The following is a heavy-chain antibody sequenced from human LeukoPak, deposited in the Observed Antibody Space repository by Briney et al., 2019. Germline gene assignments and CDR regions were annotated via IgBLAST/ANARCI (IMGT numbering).Heavy chain of an antibody. CDR2: IKQDGSEK. J-gene: IGHJ3*02. V-gene: IGHV3-7*01. CDR3: AKGGGSDPDSFDI. D-gene: IGHD2-15*01. CDR1: GFTFSSYW. Sequence: GGSLRLSCAASGFTFSSYWMSCVRQAPGKGLEWVANIKQDGSEKYYVDSVKGRFTISRDNAKNSLYLQMNSLRAEDTAVYYCAKGGGSDPDSFDIWGQGTMVTVSS.